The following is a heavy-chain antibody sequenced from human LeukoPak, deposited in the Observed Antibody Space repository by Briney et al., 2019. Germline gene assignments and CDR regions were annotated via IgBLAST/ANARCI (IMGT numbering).Heavy chain of an antibody. CDR3: ARGDTAMVR. D-gene: IGHD5-18*01. V-gene: IGHV4-59*02. J-gene: IGHJ4*02. CDR1: GGSASSYY. Sequence: PSETLSLTCTVSGGSASSYYWSWIRQPPGKGLEWIGYIYYSGSTNYNPSLKGRVTISVDTSKNQFSLRLSSVTAADTAVYYCARGDTAMVRWGQGTLVTVSS. CDR2: IYYSGST.